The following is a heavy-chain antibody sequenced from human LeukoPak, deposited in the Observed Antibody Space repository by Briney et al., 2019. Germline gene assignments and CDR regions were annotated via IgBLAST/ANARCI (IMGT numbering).Heavy chain of an antibody. Sequence: PSETLSLTCTVSGGSISSYYWSWIRQPPGKGLEWIGNIYYSGSTNYNPSLKSRVTISVDTSKNQFSLKLSSVTAADTAVYYCARRTYYYASGSYSPPRYWGQGTLVTVSS. CDR1: GGSISSYY. D-gene: IGHD3-10*01. CDR2: IYYSGST. CDR3: ARRTYYYASGSYSPPRY. J-gene: IGHJ4*02. V-gene: IGHV4-59*12.